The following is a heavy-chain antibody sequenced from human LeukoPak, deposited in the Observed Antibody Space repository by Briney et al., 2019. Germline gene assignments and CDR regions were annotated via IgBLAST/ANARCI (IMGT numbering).Heavy chain of an antibody. CDR3: ANGPGQLLYSLFDY. CDR2: ISGSGGST. CDR1: GFTFSSYA. D-gene: IGHD2-2*02. V-gene: IGHV3-23*01. Sequence: GGSLRLSCAASGFTFSSYAMSWVRQAPEKGLEWVSAISGSGGSTYYADSVKGRFTISRDNSKNTLYLQMNSLRAEDTAVYYCANGPGQLLYSLFDYWGQGTLVTVSS. J-gene: IGHJ4*02.